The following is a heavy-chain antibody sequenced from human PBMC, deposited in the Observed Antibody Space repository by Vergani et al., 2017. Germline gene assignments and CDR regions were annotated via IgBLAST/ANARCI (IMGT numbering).Heavy chain of an antibody. J-gene: IGHJ4*02. CDR1: GFTFSRYW. V-gene: IGHV3-7*01. CDR2: IQQDGSET. Sequence: EVHLVESGGGLVQPGGSLRLSCAASGFTFSRYWMGWVRQAPWKGLEWVANIQQDGSETYYVDSVKGRFTISRDSAKNSMYLQMNSLRAEDTAVYYCARDTYRFFDFWGQGTLVTVSS. D-gene: IGHD2/OR15-2a*01. CDR3: ARDTYRFFDF.